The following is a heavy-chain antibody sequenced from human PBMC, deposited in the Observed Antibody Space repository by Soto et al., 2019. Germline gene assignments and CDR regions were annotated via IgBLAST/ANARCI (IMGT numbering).Heavy chain of an antibody. CDR1: GFSLSTSGVG. J-gene: IGHJ5*02. CDR2: IYWDDDK. Sequence: QITLKESGPTLVNPTQTLTLTCTFSGFSLSTSGVGVGWIRQPPGKALEWLALIYWDDDKRYSPSLKNRLTITKDTSNDQVVHTMTNMDPVDTATYYCAHSRGGGNSAWFDPWGQGTLVTVSS. V-gene: IGHV2-5*02. D-gene: IGHD2-21*02. CDR3: AHSRGGGNSAWFDP.